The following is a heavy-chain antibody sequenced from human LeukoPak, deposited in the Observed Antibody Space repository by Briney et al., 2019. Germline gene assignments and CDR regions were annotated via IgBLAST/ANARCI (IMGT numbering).Heavy chain of an antibody. Sequence: SETLSLTCAVSGGSINSSNWWSWVRPPPGKGLEWIGEIYHSGSTNYNPSLKSRVTISVDKSKNQFSLKLSSVTAADTAVYYCARASRNNWNDYYFDYWGQGTLVTVSS. D-gene: IGHD1-1*01. J-gene: IGHJ4*02. CDR3: ARASRNNWNDYYFDY. V-gene: IGHV4-4*02. CDR2: IYHSGST. CDR1: GGSINSSNW.